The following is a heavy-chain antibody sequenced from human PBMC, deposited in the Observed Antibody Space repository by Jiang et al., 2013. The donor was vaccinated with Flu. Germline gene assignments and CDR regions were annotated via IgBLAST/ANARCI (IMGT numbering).Heavy chain of an antibody. J-gene: IGHJ6*02. CDR2: IIPIFGTA. Sequence: SGAEVKKPGSSVKVFCKASGGTFSSYAISWVRQAPGQGLEWMGGIIPIFGTANYAQKFQGRVTITADESTSTAYMELSSLRSEDTAVYYCARRRPAANQYQYYYYGMDVWGQGTTVTVSS. CDR1: GGTFSSYA. V-gene: IGHV1-69*01. D-gene: IGHD2-2*01. CDR3: ARRRPAANQYQYYYYGMDV.